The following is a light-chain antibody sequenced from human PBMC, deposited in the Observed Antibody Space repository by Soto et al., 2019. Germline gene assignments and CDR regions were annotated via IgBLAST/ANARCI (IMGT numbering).Light chain of an antibody. Sequence: DIVLTQSPATLSLSPGQRATLCFRASQNFSNYLAWYQQNPGRAPRLLIYDAYKRATGIPSRFSGSASGTDFTLTISSLEPEDFAIYYCQLRTNWPSLTFGGGTKVDIK. J-gene: IGKJ4*02. CDR3: QLRTNWPSLT. V-gene: IGKV3-11*01. CDR2: DAY. CDR1: QNFSNY.